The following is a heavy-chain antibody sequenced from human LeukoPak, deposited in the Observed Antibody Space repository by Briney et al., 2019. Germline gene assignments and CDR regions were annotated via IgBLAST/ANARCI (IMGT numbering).Heavy chain of an antibody. Sequence: PSETLSLTCTVSGGSISSSSYYWGWIRQPPGEGLDWIGSIYYSGSTYYNPSLKRRVTISVDTSKNQFSLKLSSVTAADTAVYYCARRRGSGRGWFDPWGQGTLVTVSS. D-gene: IGHD3-10*01. V-gene: IGHV4-39*01. CDR2: IYYSGST. CDR3: ARRRGSGRGWFDP. CDR1: GGSISSSSYY. J-gene: IGHJ5*02.